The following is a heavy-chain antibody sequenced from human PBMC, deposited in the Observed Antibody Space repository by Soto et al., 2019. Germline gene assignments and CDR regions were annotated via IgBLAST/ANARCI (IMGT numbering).Heavy chain of an antibody. CDR2: IIPIFGTA. D-gene: IGHD2-2*01. V-gene: IGHV1-69*06. Sequence: ASVKVSCKASGGTFSSYAISWVRQAPGQGLEWMGGIIPIFGTANYAQKFQGRVTITADKSTSTAYMELSSLRSEDTAVYYCARHPYHRDAFDIWGQGTMVTVSS. J-gene: IGHJ3*02. CDR1: GGTFSSYA. CDR3: ARHPYHRDAFDI.